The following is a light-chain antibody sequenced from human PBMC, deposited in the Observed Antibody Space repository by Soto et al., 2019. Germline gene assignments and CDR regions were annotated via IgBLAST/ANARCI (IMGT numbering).Light chain of an antibody. CDR3: QYLNSFPLT. CDR1: RSISNY. CDR2: IAS. J-gene: IGKJ4*01. V-gene: IGKV1-9*01. Sequence: IQLTQSPSSLSASVGDRVTITCRASRSISNYLAWYQQKPGKAPKLLIYIASTLQGGVPSRFSGSGSGTDFSLTISSLQPEDVATYYCQYLNSFPLTFGGGTKVEIK.